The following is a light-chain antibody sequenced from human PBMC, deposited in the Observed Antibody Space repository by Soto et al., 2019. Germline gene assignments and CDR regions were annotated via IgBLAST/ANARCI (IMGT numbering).Light chain of an antibody. J-gene: IGLJ2*01. V-gene: IGLV2-8*01. CDR3: SSYAGNSVV. CDR2: EVT. CDR1: SSDIGNYNY. Sequence: QSALTQPPSASGSPGQSVTISCTGTSSDIGNYNYVSWYQQYPGKAPKLIIYEVTRRPSGVPHRFSGSKSGNTASLTVSGLQDDDEADYYCSSYAGNSVVFGGGTKLTVL.